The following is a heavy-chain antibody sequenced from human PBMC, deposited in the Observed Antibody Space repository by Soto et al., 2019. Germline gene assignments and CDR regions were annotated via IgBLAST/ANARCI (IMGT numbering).Heavy chain of an antibody. Sequence: QVQLQASGPGLVKPSDTLSLTCTVSGDSIGTYNWGWIRQPPGKRLEWIGYIYSNGGTSYNPALKSRVSISAATSTQQFSLRLSSVPAADTAVYYCVRQGIGALHGLVDVWGQGTTVTVSS. CDR1: GDSIGTYN. CDR2: IYSNGGT. CDR3: VRQGIGALHGLVDV. J-gene: IGHJ6*02. V-gene: IGHV4-59*08. D-gene: IGHD1-26*01.